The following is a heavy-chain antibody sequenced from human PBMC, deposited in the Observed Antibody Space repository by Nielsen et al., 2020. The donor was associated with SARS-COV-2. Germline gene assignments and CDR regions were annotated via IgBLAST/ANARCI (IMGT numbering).Heavy chain of an antibody. D-gene: IGHD2-2*01. CDR3: ARTVPAATPGAFDI. J-gene: IGHJ3*02. CDR2: IHSSGST. V-gene: IGHV4-59*01. CDR1: GGSITSYY. Sequence: SETLSLTCTVSGGSITSYYWSWIRQPPGKGLEWIGYIHSSGSTNYNPSLRNRVTISIDTYRKQSSLTLNSVTAADTAVYYCARTVPAATPGAFDIWGQGTMVTVSS.